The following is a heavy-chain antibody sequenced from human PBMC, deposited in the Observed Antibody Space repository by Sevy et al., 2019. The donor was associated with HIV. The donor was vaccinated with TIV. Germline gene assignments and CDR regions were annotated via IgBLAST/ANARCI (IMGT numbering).Heavy chain of an antibody. CDR1: GFTFSSYA. Sequence: GGSLRLSCAASGFTFSSYAMHWVRQAPGKGLEWVAVISYDGSNKYYADSVKGRFTISRDNSKNTLYLQMNSLRAEDTAVYYCARDGPEVEMATITRYSPYGMDVRGQGTTVTVSS. CDR2: ISYDGSNK. V-gene: IGHV3-30-3*01. CDR3: ARDGPEVEMATITRYSPYGMDV. J-gene: IGHJ6*02. D-gene: IGHD5-12*01.